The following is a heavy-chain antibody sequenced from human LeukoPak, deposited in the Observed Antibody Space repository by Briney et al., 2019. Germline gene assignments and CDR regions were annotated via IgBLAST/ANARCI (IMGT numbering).Heavy chain of an antibody. CDR2: INHSGST. CDR1: GGSFSGYY. Sequence: SEXXSLTCAVYGGSFSGYYWRWVRQTPGKGLEWIGEINHSGSTNYNPSLTSRVTISVETSKNQFSLKLSSVTAADTAVYYCARGPSYYYDSSGYYLYFQHWGQGTLVTVSS. CDR3: ARGPSYYYDSSGYYLYFQH. D-gene: IGHD3-22*01. V-gene: IGHV4-34*01. J-gene: IGHJ1*01.